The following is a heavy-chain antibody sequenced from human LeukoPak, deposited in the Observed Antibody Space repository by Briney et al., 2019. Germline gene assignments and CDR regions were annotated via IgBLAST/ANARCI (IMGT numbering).Heavy chain of an antibody. V-gene: IGHV4-34*01. J-gene: IGHJ4*02. D-gene: IGHD3-10*01. Sequence: PSETLSLTRAVYGGSFSGYYGSWIRQPPGKGLEWIGEINHSGSTNYNPSLKSRVTISVDTSKNQFSLKLSSVTAADTAVYYCARGHLNYGSGSSDDYWGQGTLVTVSS. CDR2: INHSGST. CDR1: GGSFSGYY. CDR3: ARGHLNYGSGSSDDY.